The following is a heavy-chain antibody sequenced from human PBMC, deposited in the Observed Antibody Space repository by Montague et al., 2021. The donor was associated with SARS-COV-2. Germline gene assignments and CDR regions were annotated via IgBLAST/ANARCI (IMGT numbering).Heavy chain of an antibody. J-gene: IGHJ6*02. D-gene: IGHD4-23*01. CDR2: ISYDAYNS. Sequence: SLRLSCAASGFNFGSFAMHWVRQAPGKGLEWVALISYDAYNSDYRDSVKGRFTISRDNSKNTLFLQMSSLRLDDTAVYYCARGHYGAKTDGIDDWGQGITVTVSS. CDR1: GFNFGSFA. CDR3: ARGHYGAKTDGIDD. V-gene: IGHV3-30*04.